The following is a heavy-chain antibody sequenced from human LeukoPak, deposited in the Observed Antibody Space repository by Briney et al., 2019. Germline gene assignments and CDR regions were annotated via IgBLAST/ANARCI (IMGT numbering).Heavy chain of an antibody. V-gene: IGHV4-38-2*02. D-gene: IGHD6-13*01. CDR2: IYHSGST. J-gene: IGHJ1*01. Sequence: SETLSLTCTVSGYSISSGYYWGWTRQPPGKGLEWIGSIYHSGSTYYNPSLKSRVTISVDTSKNQFSLKLSSVTAADTAVYYCARGQQQLVPSEYFQHWGQGTLVTVSS. CDR3: ARGQQQLVPSEYFQH. CDR1: GYSISSGYY.